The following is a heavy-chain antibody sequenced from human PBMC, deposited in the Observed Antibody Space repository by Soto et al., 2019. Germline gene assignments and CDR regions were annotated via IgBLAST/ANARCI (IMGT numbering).Heavy chain of an antibody. V-gene: IGHV4-59*08. D-gene: IGHD2-2*01. J-gene: IGHJ5*02. Sequence: SETLSLTCTVSGGSISSYYWSWIRQPPWKGLEWIGYIYYSGSTNYNPSLKSRVTISVDTSKNQFSLKLSSVTAADTAVYYCARGYCSSTSCYFGWFDPWGQGTLVTVSS. CDR3: ARGYCSSTSCYFGWFDP. CDR1: GGSISSYY. CDR2: IYYSGST.